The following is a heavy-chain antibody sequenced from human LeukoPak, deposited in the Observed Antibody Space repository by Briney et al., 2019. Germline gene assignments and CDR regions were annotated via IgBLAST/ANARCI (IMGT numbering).Heavy chain of an antibody. CDR3: ARVGSGHFDY. Sequence: SETLSLTCTVSGGSTSSYHWSWIRQPPGKGLEWIGYVYYSGNTNYNPSLKSRVTISVDTSKNQFSLNLRSVTAADTAVYYCARVGSGHFDYWGQGTLVTVSS. CDR2: VYYSGNT. J-gene: IGHJ4*02. D-gene: IGHD2-15*01. CDR1: GGSTSSYH. V-gene: IGHV4-59*01.